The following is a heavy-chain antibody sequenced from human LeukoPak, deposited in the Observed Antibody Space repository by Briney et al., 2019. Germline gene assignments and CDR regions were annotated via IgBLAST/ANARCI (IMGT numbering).Heavy chain of an antibody. CDR2: INHSGST. CDR1: GGSFSGYY. V-gene: IGHV4-34*01. J-gene: IGHJ6*02. Sequence: PSETLSLTCAVFGGSFSGYYCIWIRQPPGKGLEWIGEINHSGSTNYNPSLKSRVTISVDTSKNQFSLKLSSVTAADTAVYYCARDCSSTSCYGRGPYGMDVWGQGTTVTVSS. D-gene: IGHD2-2*01. CDR3: ARDCSSTSCYGRGPYGMDV.